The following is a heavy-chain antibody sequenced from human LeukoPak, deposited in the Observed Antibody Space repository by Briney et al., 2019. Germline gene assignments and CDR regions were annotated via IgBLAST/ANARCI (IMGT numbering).Heavy chain of an antibody. J-gene: IGHJ4*02. D-gene: IGHD3-10*01. CDR3: ARGVDYYGV. Sequence: SETLSLTCTVSGGSISSSSYYWGWIRQPPGKGLEWIGSIYYSGSTYYNPSLKSRVTISVDTSKNQFSLRLSSVTAADTAVYYCARGVDYYGVWGQGTLVTVSS. CDR1: GGSISSSSYY. V-gene: IGHV4-39*07. CDR2: IYYSGST.